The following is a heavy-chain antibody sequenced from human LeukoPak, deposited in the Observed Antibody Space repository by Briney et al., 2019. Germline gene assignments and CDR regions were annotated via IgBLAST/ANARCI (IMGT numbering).Heavy chain of an antibody. J-gene: IGHJ4*02. D-gene: IGHD3-22*01. CDR3: AVMHRYYDGSGYWVQ. V-gene: IGHV3-23*01. CDR2: ISTSGGTT. Sequence: GGSLRLSCAASGFTFGSYAMSWVRLAPGKGLEWVSGISTSGGTTSYAESVKGRFTVSRDNPRNTLYMEMNSLRDEDTAVYYCAVMHRYYDGSGYWVQWGQGTLVTVSS. CDR1: GFTFGSYA.